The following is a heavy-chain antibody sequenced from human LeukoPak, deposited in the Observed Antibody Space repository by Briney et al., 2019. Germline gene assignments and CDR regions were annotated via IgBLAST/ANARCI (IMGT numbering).Heavy chain of an antibody. V-gene: IGHV4-34*01. Sequence: TSETLSLTCAVYGGSFSGYYWSWIRQPPGKGLEWIGEINHSGSTNYNPSLKSRVTISVDTSKNQFSLKLSSVTAADTAVYYCARRSSSWYGGYFQHWGQGTLVTVSS. J-gene: IGHJ1*01. CDR2: INHSGST. D-gene: IGHD6-13*01. CDR1: GGSFSGYY. CDR3: ARRSSSWYGGYFQH.